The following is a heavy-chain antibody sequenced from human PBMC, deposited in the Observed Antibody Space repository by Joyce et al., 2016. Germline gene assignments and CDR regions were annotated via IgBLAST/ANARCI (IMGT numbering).Heavy chain of an antibody. D-gene: IGHD6-19*01. CDR1: GYTFTGFY. V-gene: IGHV1-46*01. CDR3: ARDLTGSGWYYFDH. Sequence: VHLVQSGAEVKEHGASVKVSCKASGYTFTGFYVHWVRQAPGQGIEWMGMIKTMSGGTTYAQKSQGEVTLTRDTAANAHYMELTSLTSDDTAVFYCARDLTGSGWYYFDHWGQGTLVTVSS. CDR2: IKTMSGGT. J-gene: IGHJ4*02.